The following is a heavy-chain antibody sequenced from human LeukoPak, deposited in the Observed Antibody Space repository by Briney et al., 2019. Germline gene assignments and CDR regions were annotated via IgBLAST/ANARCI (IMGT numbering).Heavy chain of an antibody. V-gene: IGHV4-59*02. CDR2: IYYTGST. J-gene: IGHJ4*02. CDR1: GGSVSDYY. Sequence: SETLSLTCTISGGSVSDYYWSWIRQSPGKGLEWIGYIYYTGSTSYNPSLKSRVTISADTSKDEFSLKLNSVTAADTAVYYCASRKLGNDYWGQGTLVTVSS. CDR3: ASRKLGNDY. D-gene: IGHD7-27*01.